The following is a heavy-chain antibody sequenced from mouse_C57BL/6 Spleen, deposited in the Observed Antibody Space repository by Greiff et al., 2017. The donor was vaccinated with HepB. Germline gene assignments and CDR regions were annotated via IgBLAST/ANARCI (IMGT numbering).Heavy chain of an antibody. Sequence: QVQLQQSGAELMKPGASVKLSCKATGYTFTGYWIEWVKQRPGHGLEWIGEILPGSGSTNYNEKFKGKATFTADTSSNTAYMQLSSLTTEDSAIYYGARCPPNYDGSSYWYFDVWGTGTTVTVSS. CDR2: ILPGSGST. D-gene: IGHD1-1*01. V-gene: IGHV1-9*01. CDR3: ARCPPNYDGSSYWYFDV. J-gene: IGHJ1*03. CDR1: GYTFTGYW.